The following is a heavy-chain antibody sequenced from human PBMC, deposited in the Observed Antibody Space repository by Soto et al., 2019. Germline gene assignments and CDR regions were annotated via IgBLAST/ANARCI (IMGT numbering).Heavy chain of an antibody. CDR2: IYWDDDK. V-gene: IGHV2-5*02. Sequence: QITLNESGPTVVRPTETLTLTCRFSGFSFTTSGVGVGWIRQSPRKAPEWLALIYWDDDKRYSASLKSRLTITKDTSKNQVVLTVSDLDPTDTATYYCAHRVLRTVFGLVTTTAIYFDFWGQGTPVAVSS. J-gene: IGHJ4*02. CDR3: AHRVLRTVFGLVTTTAIYFDF. CDR1: GFSFTTSGVG. D-gene: IGHD3-3*01.